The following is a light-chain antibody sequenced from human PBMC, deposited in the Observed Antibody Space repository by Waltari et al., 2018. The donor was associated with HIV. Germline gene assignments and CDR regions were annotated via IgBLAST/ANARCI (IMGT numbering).Light chain of an antibody. Sequence: QSALTQPASMSGSPGQSITISCTGTTSDVGDYYYVSWYQQHPGRAPKPMSYDVTKRPSGVSNRLSGSKSGSTASLTISGLQAEDEGDYYFISYTSSGTLVFGGGTKLTVL. V-gene: IGLV2-14*03. CDR2: DVT. CDR1: TSDVGDYYY. J-gene: IGLJ2*01. CDR3: ISYTSSGTLV.